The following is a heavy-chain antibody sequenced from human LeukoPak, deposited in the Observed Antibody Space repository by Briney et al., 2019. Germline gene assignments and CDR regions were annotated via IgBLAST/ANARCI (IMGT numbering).Heavy chain of an antibody. CDR3: ARNKAAAGPVPDY. V-gene: IGHV3-74*01. Sequence: GGSLRLSCAASGFTFSSYWMHWVRHAPGKGLVWVSRINSDGSSTSYADSVKGRFTISRDNAKNTLYLQMNSLRAEDTAVYYCARNKAAAGPVPDYWGQGTLVTVSS. D-gene: IGHD6-13*01. J-gene: IGHJ4*02. CDR2: INSDGSST. CDR1: GFTFSSYW.